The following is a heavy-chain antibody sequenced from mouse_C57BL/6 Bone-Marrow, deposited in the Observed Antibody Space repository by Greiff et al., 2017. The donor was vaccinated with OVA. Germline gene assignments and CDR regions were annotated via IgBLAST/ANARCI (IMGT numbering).Heavy chain of an antibody. CDR1: GFNIKDDS. V-gene: IGHV14-4*01. J-gene: IGHJ2*01. CDR3: TDYGSLDY. CDR2: IDPENGYT. Sequence: VQLQQSGAELVRPGASVKLSCTASGFNIKDDSMHWVKQRPEQGLEWIGWIDPENGYTEYASKFQGKATITADTSSNTAYLQLSSLTSEDTAVYYCTDYGSLDYWGQGTTLTVSS. D-gene: IGHD1-1*01.